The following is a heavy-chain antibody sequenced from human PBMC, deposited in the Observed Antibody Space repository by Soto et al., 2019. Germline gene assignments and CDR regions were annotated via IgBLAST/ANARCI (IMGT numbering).Heavy chain of an antibody. CDR2: INPGNGNT. CDR3: ARGGYFDSSNYLAY. CDR1: GYTFTSYG. V-gene: IGHV1-3*01. D-gene: IGHD3-22*01. Sequence: ASVKVSCKAPGYTFTSYGINWVRQAPGRGLEWMGWINPGNGNTKYSQQFQGRVIIDRDTSASTAYMELSSLRSEDTAVYYCARGGYFDSSNYLAYWGLGTLVTVSS. J-gene: IGHJ4*02.